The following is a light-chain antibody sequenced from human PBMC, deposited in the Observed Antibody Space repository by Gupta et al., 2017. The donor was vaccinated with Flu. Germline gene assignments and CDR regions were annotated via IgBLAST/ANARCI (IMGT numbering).Light chain of an antibody. CDR2: EVS. Sequence: QSALTQPPSASGSPGQSVTISCTGTSSDVGGYNYVSWYQQYPGKAPKLMIYEVSKRPAGVPGRFSVSKSGNTASLTVFAPPEEEEADYYCNSYVGSNTYVFGTGTKVTVL. V-gene: IGLV2-8*01. CDR1: SSDVGGYNY. CDR3: NSYVGSNTYV. J-gene: IGLJ1*01.